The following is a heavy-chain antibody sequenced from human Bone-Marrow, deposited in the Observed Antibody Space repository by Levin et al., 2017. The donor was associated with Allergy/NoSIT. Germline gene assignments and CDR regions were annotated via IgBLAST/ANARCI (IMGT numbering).Heavy chain of an antibody. J-gene: IGHJ4*02. CDR3: ARDLPPYSGSYHFNS. V-gene: IGHV3-30-3*01. CDR2: ISDDGSNK. Sequence: GGSLRLSCAASGFTFSDYMMHWVRQAPGKGLEWVAVISDDGSNKYYADSVKGRFTISRDNSNNTLYLQMNSLRPEDTGVFYCARDLPPYSGSYHFNSWGQGALVTVSA. D-gene: IGHD1-26*01. CDR1: GFTFSDYM.